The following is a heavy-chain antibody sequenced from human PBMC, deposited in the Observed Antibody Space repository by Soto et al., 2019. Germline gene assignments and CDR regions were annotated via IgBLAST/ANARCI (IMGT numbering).Heavy chain of an antibody. V-gene: IGHV4-59*01. D-gene: IGHD3-22*01. Sequence: SETLSLTCTVSGGSISSYYWSWIRQPPGKGLEWIGYIYYSGSTNYNPSLKSRVTISVDTSKNQFSLKLSSVTAADTAVYYCARGVAIRQYDSSGYIFDYWGQGTLVTVSS. CDR2: IYYSGST. J-gene: IGHJ4*02. CDR3: ARGVAIRQYDSSGYIFDY. CDR1: GGSISSYY.